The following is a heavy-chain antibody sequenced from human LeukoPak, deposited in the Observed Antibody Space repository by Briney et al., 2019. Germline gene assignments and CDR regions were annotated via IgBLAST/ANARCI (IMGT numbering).Heavy chain of an antibody. CDR1: GFTFSSYG. CDR2: ISYDGSNK. J-gene: IGHJ4*02. Sequence: GGSLRLSCAASGFTFSSYGMHWVRQAPGKGLEWVAVISYDGSNKYYADSVKGRFTISRDNSKNTLYLQMNSLRAEDTAVYYCAKDVGYFGYWGQGTLATVSS. CDR3: AKDVGYFGY. V-gene: IGHV3-30*18.